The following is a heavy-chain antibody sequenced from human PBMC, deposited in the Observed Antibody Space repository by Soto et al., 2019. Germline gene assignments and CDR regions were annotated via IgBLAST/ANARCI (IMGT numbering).Heavy chain of an antibody. CDR3: ARGDSSSLSFGYYYGMDV. Sequence: SVKVSCKASGGTFSSYAISWVRQAPGQGLEWMGGIIPIFGTANYAQKFRGRVTITADESTSTAYMELSSLRSEDTAVYYCARGDSSSLSFGYYYGMDVWGQGTTVTVSS. D-gene: IGHD6-13*01. CDR2: IIPIFGTA. V-gene: IGHV1-69*13. CDR1: GGTFSSYA. J-gene: IGHJ6*02.